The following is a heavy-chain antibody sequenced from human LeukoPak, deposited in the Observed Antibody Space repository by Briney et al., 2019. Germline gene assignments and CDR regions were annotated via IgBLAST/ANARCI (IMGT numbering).Heavy chain of an antibody. J-gene: IGHJ5*02. CDR3: ARDNYRGVTNFDP. CDR1: GGSINNYF. CDR2: ISYSGST. Sequence: PSETLSLTCTVSGGSINNYFWSWFRRPPGKGLEWIGYISYSGSTNYNPSLKSRVSIPVDTSKNHFSLRLSSVTAADTAFYYCARDNYRGVTNFDPWGQGTLVTVSS. V-gene: IGHV4-59*01. D-gene: IGHD3-10*01.